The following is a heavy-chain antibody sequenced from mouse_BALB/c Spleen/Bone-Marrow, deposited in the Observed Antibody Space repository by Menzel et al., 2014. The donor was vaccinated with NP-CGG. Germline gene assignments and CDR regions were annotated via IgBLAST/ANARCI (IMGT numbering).Heavy chain of an antibody. CDR3: AGDMGGLLVDY. CDR2: IRNNANGYTT. Sequence: VKLVQSGGGLVQPGGSLRLSCATSGFTFTDYHMNWVRQPPGKALEWLAFIRNNANGYTTEYSASVKGRFTISRDNSQSILYLQMNTLRAEDSASDVCAGDMGGLLVDYWGQGTTLTVSS. CDR1: GFTFTDYH. V-gene: IGHV7-3*02. J-gene: IGHJ2*01. D-gene: IGHD1-1*02.